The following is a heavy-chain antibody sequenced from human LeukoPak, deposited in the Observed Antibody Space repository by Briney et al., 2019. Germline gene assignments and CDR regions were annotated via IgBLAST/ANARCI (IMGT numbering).Heavy chain of an antibody. CDR2: VFYSGST. CDR3: AREIAAAFAI. Sequence: PSETLSLTCTVSDASINGYYWSWIRQSRGKGLEWIGYVFYSGSTNYNPSFTSRVTISLDTSKNQVSLRLISVTAEDTAVYYCAREIAAAFAIWGQGTLVTVSS. D-gene: IGHD2-2*01. V-gene: IGHV4-59*01. J-gene: IGHJ4*02. CDR1: DASINGYY.